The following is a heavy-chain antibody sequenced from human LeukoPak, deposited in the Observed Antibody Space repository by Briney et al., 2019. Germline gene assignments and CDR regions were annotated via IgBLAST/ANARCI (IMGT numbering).Heavy chain of an antibody. V-gene: IGHV3-21*01. J-gene: IGHJ4*02. D-gene: IGHD6-13*01. CDR3: ARSSSAGTDY. CDR1: GFTFSSYS. Sequence: GGSLRLSCAASGFTFSSYSMKWVRQAPGKGLEWVSLISSSSSYTHYADSVKGRFTISRDNAKNSLYLQMNSLRAEDTAVYYCARSSSAGTDYWGQGKLVTVSS. CDR2: ISSSSSYT.